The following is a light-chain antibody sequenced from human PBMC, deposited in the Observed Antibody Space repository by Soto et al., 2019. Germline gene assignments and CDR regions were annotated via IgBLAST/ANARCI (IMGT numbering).Light chain of an antibody. CDR1: QSVSSY. Sequence: EIVLTQSPATLSLSPGERATLSCRASQSVSSYLAWYQQKPGQAPRLLIYDASNRATGIPARFSGSGSGTDFTLTISSLEXXXFAVYYCQQRSNWPLTFGGGTKVEIK. CDR2: DAS. J-gene: IGKJ4*01. V-gene: IGKV3-11*01. CDR3: QQRSNWPLT.